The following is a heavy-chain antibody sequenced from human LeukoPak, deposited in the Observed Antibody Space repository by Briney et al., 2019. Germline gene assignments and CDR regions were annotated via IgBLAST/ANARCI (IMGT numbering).Heavy chain of an antibody. J-gene: IGHJ6*02. CDR1: GFTFSSYG. V-gene: IGHV3-30*18. CDR3: AKELYGSGSYLSPYYGMDV. CDR2: ISNDGTNK. Sequence: GRSLRLSCAASGFTFSSYGMRWVRQAPGKGLEWVAVISNDGTNKYYADSVKGRFTISRDNSKNTLYLQMNSLRAEDTAVYYCAKELYGSGSYLSPYYGMDVWGQGTTVTVSS. D-gene: IGHD3-10*01.